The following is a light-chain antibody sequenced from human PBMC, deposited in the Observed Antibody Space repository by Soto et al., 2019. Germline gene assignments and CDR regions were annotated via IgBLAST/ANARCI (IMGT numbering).Light chain of an antibody. J-gene: IGKJ4*01. Sequence: DIQMTQSPSTLSASVGDRVTITCRASQSISSWLAWYQQKPGKAPKLLIYKASSLGSGVPSRFSGSGSGTEFTLTISSLQPDDFATYYCQQYNSYSRRTFGGGTKVDSK. CDR1: QSISSW. V-gene: IGKV1-5*03. CDR3: QQYNSYSRRT. CDR2: KAS.